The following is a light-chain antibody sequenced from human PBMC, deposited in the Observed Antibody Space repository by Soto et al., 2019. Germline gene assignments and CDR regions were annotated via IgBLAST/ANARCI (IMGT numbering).Light chain of an antibody. CDR2: GTS. CDR1: QSVSSN. CDR3: QQYNYWPET. Sequence: EIVMTQSPVTLSVAPGERATLSCRASQSVSSNVAWYQKKHGQAPRLFIYGTSIRATATPARFSGSGSETELTITISSLQSEDGEVYDCQQYNYWPETFGQGTKVDIK. V-gene: IGKV3-15*01. J-gene: IGKJ1*01.